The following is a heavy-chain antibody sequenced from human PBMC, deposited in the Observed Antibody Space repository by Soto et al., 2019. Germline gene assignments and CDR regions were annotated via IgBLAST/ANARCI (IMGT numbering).Heavy chain of an antibody. CDR3: AREAYCGGDCYSDYYYGMGV. CDR2: ISAYNGNT. Sequence: ASVKVSCKASGYTFTSYGISWMRQASGQGLEWMGWISAYNGNTNYAQKLQGRVTMTTDTSTSTAYMELRSLRSDDTAVYYCAREAYCGGDCYSDYYYGMGVWGQGTTVTSP. D-gene: IGHD2-21*02. J-gene: IGHJ6*02. V-gene: IGHV1-18*01. CDR1: GYTFTSYG.